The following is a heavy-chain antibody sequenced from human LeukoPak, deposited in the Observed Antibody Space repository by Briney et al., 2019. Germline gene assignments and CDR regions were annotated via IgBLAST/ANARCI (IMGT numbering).Heavy chain of an antibody. CDR3: AKDLTWMLGRFDS. CDR2: IWFDGDNK. V-gene: IGHV3-33*06. Sequence: GKSLRLSCAASGFTFSSYGMHWVRQAPGKGLEWVAVIWFDGDNKYYTDSVKGRFTISRDNYKNTLYLQMNSLRDEDTAVYYCAKDLTWMLGRFDSWGQGTLVTVSS. D-gene: IGHD2-2*03. J-gene: IGHJ4*02. CDR1: GFTFSSYG.